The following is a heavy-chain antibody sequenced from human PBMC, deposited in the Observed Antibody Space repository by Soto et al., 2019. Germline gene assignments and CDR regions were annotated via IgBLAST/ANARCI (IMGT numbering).Heavy chain of an antibody. CDR2: VFHTGGT. Sequence: SETLSLTCAVSGGSISPFYWGWLRQPPGKGLEWIGHVFHTGGTTYSPSLKSRVTISIDMSNSQFSLKLSSVTGADTAVYYCARTSYDFWSGYKENFYMDVWGKGTTVTVSS. J-gene: IGHJ6*03. D-gene: IGHD3-3*01. CDR3: ARTSYDFWSGYKENFYMDV. V-gene: IGHV4-59*01. CDR1: GGSISPFY.